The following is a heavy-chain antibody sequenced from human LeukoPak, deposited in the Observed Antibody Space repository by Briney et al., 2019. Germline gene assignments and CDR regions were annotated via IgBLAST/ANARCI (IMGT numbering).Heavy chain of an antibody. D-gene: IGHD6-13*01. Sequence: GESLRISCSGSGYSFANYWITWVRQMPGKGLEYVGRIGPGDSDIDYSPSFQGHVTISADKSISTAYLQWSGVKASDTAIYYCATQHLILGYAFDNWGQGTMVTVSS. CDR3: ATQHLILGYAFDN. CDR2: IGPGDSDI. CDR1: GYSFANYW. V-gene: IGHV5-10-1*01. J-gene: IGHJ3*02.